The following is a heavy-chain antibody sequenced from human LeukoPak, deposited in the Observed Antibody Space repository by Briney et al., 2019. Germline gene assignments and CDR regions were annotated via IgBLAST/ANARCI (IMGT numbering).Heavy chain of an antibody. D-gene: IGHD5-24*01. CDR3: AKTRAHNLDV. J-gene: IGHJ6*02. CDR2: VSGHDGST. V-gene: IGHV1-18*01. CDR1: GYRFDTFG. Sequence: ASVKVSCKASGYRFDTFGISWVRQAPGQGLEWMGWVSGHDGSTQYTQKFQERVAMTTEKSRSTAYLELRALRSDDTAVYYCAKTRAHNLDVWGQGTTVIVSS.